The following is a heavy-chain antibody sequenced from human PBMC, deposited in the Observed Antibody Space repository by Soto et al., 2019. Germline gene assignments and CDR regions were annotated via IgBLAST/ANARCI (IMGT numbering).Heavy chain of an antibody. Sequence: QLLESGGGLVPPGGSLRLSCAASGFTFSNYAMSWVRQAPGKGPEWVAGISGSDGRTFHADPVKGRFTISRDNSRNTLYLQMSRLRAQDTAVYYCARDQDDYGDSVLGDSYYYHSYGLDVWGQGTTVTVSS. CDR1: GFTFSNYA. CDR3: ARDQDDYGDSVLGDSYYYHSYGLDV. CDR2: ISGSDGRT. D-gene: IGHD4-17*01. V-gene: IGHV3-23*01. J-gene: IGHJ6*02.